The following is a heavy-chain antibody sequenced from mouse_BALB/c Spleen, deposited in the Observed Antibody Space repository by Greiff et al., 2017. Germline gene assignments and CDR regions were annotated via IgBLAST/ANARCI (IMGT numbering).Heavy chain of an antibody. CDR3: AREGGDYGYDYAMDY. V-gene: IGHV3-5*02. Sequence: EVKLQESGPGLVKPSQTVSLTCTVTGISITTGNYRWSWIRQFPGNKLEWIGYIYYSGTITYNPSLTSRTTITRDTSKNQFFPEMNSLTAEDTATDDCAREGGDYGYDYAMDYWGQGTSVTVSS. CDR1: GISITTGNYR. J-gene: IGHJ4*01. CDR2: IYYSGTI. D-gene: IGHD1-2*01.